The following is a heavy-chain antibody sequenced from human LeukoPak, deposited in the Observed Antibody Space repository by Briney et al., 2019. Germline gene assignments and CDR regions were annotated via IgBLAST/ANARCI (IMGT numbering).Heavy chain of an antibody. CDR1: GYTFTGYY. D-gene: IGHD1-26*01. CDR3: AREGMGGTTLFDY. Sequence: ASVKVSCKASGYTFTGYYLHWVRQAPGQGLEWMGWINPNRGGTNYAQKFQGRVTMTRDTSISTAYMELSRLRSDDTALYYCAREGMGGTTLFDYWGQGTLVTVSS. V-gene: IGHV1-2*02. J-gene: IGHJ4*02. CDR2: INPNRGGT.